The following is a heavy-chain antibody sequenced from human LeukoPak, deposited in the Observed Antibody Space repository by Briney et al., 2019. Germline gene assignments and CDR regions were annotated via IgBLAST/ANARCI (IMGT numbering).Heavy chain of an antibody. V-gene: IGHV5-51*01. D-gene: IGHD5-18*01. CDR2: IYPGDSDT. Sequence: GESPKISCKGSGYSFTNYWIGWVRQMPRKGLEWMGIIYPGDSDTRYSPSFQGQVTISADKSISTAYLQWSSLKASDTAMYYCARQGSSGYNYGRYFDYWGQGTLVTVSS. CDR3: ARQGSSGYNYGRYFDY. J-gene: IGHJ4*02. CDR1: GYSFTNYW.